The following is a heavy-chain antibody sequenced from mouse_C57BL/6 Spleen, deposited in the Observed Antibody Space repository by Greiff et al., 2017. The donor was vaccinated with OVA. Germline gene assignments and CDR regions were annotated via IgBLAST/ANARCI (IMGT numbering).Heavy chain of an antibody. V-gene: IGHV5-4*01. D-gene: IGHD3-2*02. J-gene: IGHJ3*01. Sequence: EVKLMESGGGLVKPGGSLKLSCAASGFTFSSYAMSWVRQTPEKRLEWVATISDGGSYTYYPDNVKGRFTISRDNAKNNLYLQMSHLKSEDTAMYYCARERGAQATLAWFAYWGQGTLVTVSA. CDR1: GFTFSSYA. CDR3: ARERGAQATLAWFAY. CDR2: ISDGGSYT.